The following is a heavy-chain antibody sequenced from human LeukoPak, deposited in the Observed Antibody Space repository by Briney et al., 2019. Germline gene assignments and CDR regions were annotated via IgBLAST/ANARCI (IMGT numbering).Heavy chain of an antibody. V-gene: IGHV3-15*01. CDR1: VFTFSNAW. CDR3: TTHSINRAPGAFDI. Sequence: GGSLRLSCAASVFTFSNAWMSWVRQAPGKGLEWVGRIKSKTDGGTTDYVAPVKGRFTISRDDSKNTLYLQMNSLKTEVTAVYYCTTHSINRAPGAFDIWGQGTMVTVSS. CDR2: IKSKTDGGTT. J-gene: IGHJ3*02. D-gene: IGHD2/OR15-2a*01.